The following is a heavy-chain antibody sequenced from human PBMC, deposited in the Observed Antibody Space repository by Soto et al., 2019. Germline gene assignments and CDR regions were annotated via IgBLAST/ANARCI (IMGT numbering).Heavy chain of an antibody. Sequence: PSETLSLTCTVSGGSISSYYWSWIRQPPGKGLEWIGYIYYSGSTNYNPSLKSRVTISVDTSKNQFSLKLSSVTAADTAVYYCARDSRPYSRDDAFDIWGQGTMVTVSS. CDR1: GGSISSYY. CDR2: IYYSGST. D-gene: IGHD2-21*01. CDR3: ARDSRPYSRDDAFDI. J-gene: IGHJ3*02. V-gene: IGHV4-59*01.